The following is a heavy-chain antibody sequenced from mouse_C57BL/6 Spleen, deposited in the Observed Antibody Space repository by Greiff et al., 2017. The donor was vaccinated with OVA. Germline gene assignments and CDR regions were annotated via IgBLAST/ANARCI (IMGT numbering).Heavy chain of an antibody. Sequence: QVQLKQPGAELVKPGASVKLSCKASGYTFTSYWMHWVKQRPGRGLEWIGRIDPNSGGTKYNEKFKSKATLTVDKPSSTAYMQLSSLTSEDSAVYDCAREYYGSTEAMDYWGQGTSVTVSS. CDR1: GYTFTSYW. CDR2: IDPNSGGT. J-gene: IGHJ4*01. D-gene: IGHD1-1*01. V-gene: IGHV1-72*01. CDR3: AREYYGSTEAMDY.